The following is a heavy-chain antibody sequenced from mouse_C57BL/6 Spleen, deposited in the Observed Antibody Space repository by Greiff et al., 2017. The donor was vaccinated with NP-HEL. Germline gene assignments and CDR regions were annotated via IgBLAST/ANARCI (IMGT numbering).Heavy chain of an antibody. Sequence: VKLMESGAELVKPGASVKISCKASGYAFSSYWMNWVKQRPGKGLEWIGQIYPGDGDTNYNGKFKGKATLTADKSSSTAYMQLSSLTSEDSAVYFCARWGGNYASYWGQGTLVTVSA. J-gene: IGHJ3*01. CDR2: IYPGDGDT. CDR1: GYAFSSYW. CDR3: ARWGGNYASY. V-gene: IGHV1-80*01. D-gene: IGHD2-1*01.